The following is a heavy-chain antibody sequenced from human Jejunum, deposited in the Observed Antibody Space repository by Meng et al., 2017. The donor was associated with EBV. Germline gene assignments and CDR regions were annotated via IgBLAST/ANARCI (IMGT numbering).Heavy chain of an antibody. CDR3: ARGEGGYCSSSSCYLGT. J-gene: IGHJ4*02. D-gene: IGHD2-2*01. CDR1: GYSVPSHA. CDR2: INTDTRNP. Sequence: QVRLFQSGLSLNPSGVSENVSCKASGYSVPSHAMHGVRQAPGQGLAWMGWINTDTRNPTYAQGLTGRFVFSLDTSVSTAYLQISSLKAEDTAVYYCARGEGGYCSSSSCYLGTWGQGTLVTVSS. V-gene: IGHV7-4-1*02.